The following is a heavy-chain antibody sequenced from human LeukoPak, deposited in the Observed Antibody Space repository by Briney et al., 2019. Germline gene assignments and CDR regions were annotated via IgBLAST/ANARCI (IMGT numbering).Heavy chain of an antibody. CDR3: AELGITMIGGV. CDR1: GFTVSTSA. CDR2: ISSSGSTI. Sequence: GGSLRLSCAAAGFTVSTSAMSWVRQAPGKGLEWVSYISSSGSTIYYADSVKGRFTISRDNAKNSLYLQMNSLRAEDTAVYYCAELGITMIGGVWGKGTTVTISS. V-gene: IGHV3-48*03. D-gene: IGHD3-10*02. J-gene: IGHJ6*04.